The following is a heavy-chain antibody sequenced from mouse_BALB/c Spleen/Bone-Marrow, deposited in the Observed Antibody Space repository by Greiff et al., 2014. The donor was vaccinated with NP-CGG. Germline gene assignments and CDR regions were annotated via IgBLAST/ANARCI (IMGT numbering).Heavy chain of an antibody. CDR3: ARGDLWYFDV. Sequence: VQLVESGPGLVAPSQSLSITCTVSGFSLTSYGVHWVRQPPGKGLEWLGVIWAGGSTNYNSALMSRLSISKDNSKSQVFLKMNSLQTDDTAMYYCARGDLWYFDVWGAGTTVTVSS. CDR2: IWAGGST. CDR1: GFSLTSYG. V-gene: IGHV2-9*02. J-gene: IGHJ1*01.